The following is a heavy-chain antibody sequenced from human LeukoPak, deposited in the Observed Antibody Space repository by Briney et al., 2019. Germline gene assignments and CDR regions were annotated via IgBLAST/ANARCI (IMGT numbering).Heavy chain of an antibody. CDR3: VRDSRYCPDV. CDR1: GFTFSSYG. D-gene: IGHD2-8*02. J-gene: IGHJ6*02. CDR2: LISDGSSA. V-gene: IGHV3-74*01. Sequence: GRSLRLSCAASGFTFSSYGMHWVRQAPGKGLVWVSRLISDGSSASYADSVKGRFTISRDNTKNILYLQMNSLRAEDTAVYYCVRDSRYCPDVWGQGTTVTVSS.